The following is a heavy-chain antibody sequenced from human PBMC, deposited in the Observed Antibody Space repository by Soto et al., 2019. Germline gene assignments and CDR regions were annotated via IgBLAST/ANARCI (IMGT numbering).Heavy chain of an antibody. CDR2: IYYSGST. D-gene: IGHD3-16*02. V-gene: IGHV4-59*01. Sequence: PSETLSLTCTVSGGSISSDYWSWIRQPPGKGLEWIGYIYYSGSTNYNPSLKSRVTISVDTSKNQFSLKLSSVTAADTAVYYCARSLRQYXYYYMDVWGKGTTVTVSS. J-gene: IGHJ6*03. CDR3: ARSLRQYXYYYMDV. CDR1: GGSISSDY.